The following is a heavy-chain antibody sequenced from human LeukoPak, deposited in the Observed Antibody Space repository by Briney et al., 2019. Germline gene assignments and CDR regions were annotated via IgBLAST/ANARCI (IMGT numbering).Heavy chain of an antibody. V-gene: IGHV3-53*01. CDR3: ARGTSDARYYFDY. CDR1: GFTFSSYE. Sequence: PGGSLRLSCAASGFTFSSYEMNWVRQAPGKGLEWVSLIYSGGTTYYADSVKGRFTISRDNSKNTLYLQMNSLRAEDTAVYYCARGTSDARYYFDYWGQGILVTVSS. J-gene: IGHJ4*02. D-gene: IGHD1-1*01. CDR2: IYSGGTT.